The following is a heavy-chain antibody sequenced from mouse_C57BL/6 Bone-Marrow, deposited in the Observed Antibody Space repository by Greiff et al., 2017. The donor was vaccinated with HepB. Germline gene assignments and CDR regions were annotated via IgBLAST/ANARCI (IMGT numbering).Heavy chain of an antibody. J-gene: IGHJ4*01. D-gene: IGHD1-1*01. Sequence: QVQLQQSGPGLVQPSQSLSITCTVSGFSLTSYGVHWVRQSPGKGLEWLGVIWRGGSTDYNAAFMSRLSITKDNSKSQVFFKMNSLQADDTAIYYCAKKRPITTVVASYYYAMDYWGQGTSVTVSS. V-gene: IGHV2-5*01. CDR3: AKKRPITTVVASYYYAMDY. CDR2: IWRGGST. CDR1: GFSLTSYG.